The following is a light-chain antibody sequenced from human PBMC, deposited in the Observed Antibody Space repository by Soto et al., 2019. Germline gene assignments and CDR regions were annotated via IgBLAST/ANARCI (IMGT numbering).Light chain of an antibody. V-gene: IGKV3-15*01. Sequence: EIVMTQSPATLSVSPGERATLSCRAGQGVSSNLAWYQQKRGQAPRLLIYVASTGASGIPARFSASGSGTVFTLTISDVQPEDFAVYYCQQHSYLPQTFGHGTKVDIK. CDR3: QQHSYLPQT. CDR2: VAS. J-gene: IGKJ3*01. CDR1: QGVSSN.